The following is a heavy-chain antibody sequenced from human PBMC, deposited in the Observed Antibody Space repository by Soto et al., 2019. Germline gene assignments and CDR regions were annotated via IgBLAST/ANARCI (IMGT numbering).Heavy chain of an antibody. CDR1: GGSIKNTNYH. D-gene: IGHD3-16*02. J-gene: IGHJ4*02. V-gene: IGHV4-39*01. CDR3: ARGKLSDYVWGSYRYHFDY. CDR2: LYYRGAT. Sequence: NPSETLSLTCSVSGGSIKNTNYHWGWIRQPPGKGLEWIGTLYYRGATDYNPSLKTRVTISVDTSKNQFSLKLSSVTAADTAVYYCARGKLSDYVWGSYRYHFDYWGQGTVVTVSS.